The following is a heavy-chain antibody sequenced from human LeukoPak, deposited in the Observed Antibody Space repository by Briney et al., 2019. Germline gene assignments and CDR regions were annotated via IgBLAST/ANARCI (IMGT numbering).Heavy chain of an antibody. CDR1: GFSISDDW. CDR2: IKQDGGED. Sequence: PGGSLRLSCAASGFSISDDWMSWVRQAPGKGLEWVANIKQDGGEDYFVDSLKGRFSISRDNAKNSLYLQMNTLRADDTAVYYCARGNVAVPGGDCWGQGTLVTVSS. V-gene: IGHV3-7*01. J-gene: IGHJ4*02. CDR3: ARGNVAVPGGDC. D-gene: IGHD6-19*01.